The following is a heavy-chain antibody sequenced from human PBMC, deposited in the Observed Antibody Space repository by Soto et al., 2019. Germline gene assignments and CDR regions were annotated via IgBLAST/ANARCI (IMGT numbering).Heavy chain of an antibody. V-gene: IGHV3-33*01. CDR2: IWYDGSNE. J-gene: IGHJ6*02. D-gene: IGHD2-21*02. CDR1: GFTFSSYV. CDR3: ARGRNPYCGADCSSTPMAV. Sequence: GGSLRLSCGASGFTFSSYVMHWVRQAPGKGLEWVALIWYDGSNEYYADSVKGRFTISRDNSKNTMFLQMNTLRAEDTAVYYCARGRNPYCGADCSSTPMAVWGQGTTVTVSS.